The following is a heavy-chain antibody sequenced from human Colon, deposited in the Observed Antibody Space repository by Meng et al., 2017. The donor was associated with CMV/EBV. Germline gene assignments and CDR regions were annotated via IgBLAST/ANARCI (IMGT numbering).Heavy chain of an antibody. CDR3: VRGGRLMYQLVSIF. D-gene: IGHD2-2*01. J-gene: IGHJ4*02. Sequence: GGSLRLSCAASGFMFSVSWMNWVRQAPGKGLEWVASIRRDGSEEFYADSVKGRFTISRDNAEKSLYLQMNSLRVEDTGVYFCVRGGRLMYQLVSIFWGQGTLVTVSS. V-gene: IGHV3-7*01. CDR2: IRRDGSEE. CDR1: GFMFSVSW.